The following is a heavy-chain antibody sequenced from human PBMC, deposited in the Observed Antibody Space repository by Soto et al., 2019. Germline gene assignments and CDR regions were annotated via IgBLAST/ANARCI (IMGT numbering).Heavy chain of an antibody. Sequence: SETLSLTCTVSGGSISSSSYYWGWIRQPPGKGLEWIGSIYYSGSTYYNPSLKSRVTISVDTSKNQFSLKLTPVTAADTAVYYCRRSIRYNTDVWGQGTTVTVSS. V-gene: IGHV4-39*01. D-gene: IGHD5-18*01. CDR1: GGSISSSSYY. J-gene: IGHJ6*02. CDR3: RRSIRYNTDV. CDR2: IYYSGST.